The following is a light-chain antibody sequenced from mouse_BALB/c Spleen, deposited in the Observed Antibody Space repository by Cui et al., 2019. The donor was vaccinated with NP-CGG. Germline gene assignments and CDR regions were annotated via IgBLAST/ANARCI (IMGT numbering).Light chain of an antibody. CDR2: GTN. V-gene: IGLV1*01. CDR1: TGAVTTSNY. J-gene: IGLJ1*01. Sequence: QAVVTQESALTTSPGETVTLTCRSSTGAVTTSNYANWVQEKSDHLFIGLIGGTNNRAPGVPARFSGSLIGDKAALTITGAQTEDEAIYFCALWCNNHWVFGGGTKLTVL. CDR3: ALWCNNHWV.